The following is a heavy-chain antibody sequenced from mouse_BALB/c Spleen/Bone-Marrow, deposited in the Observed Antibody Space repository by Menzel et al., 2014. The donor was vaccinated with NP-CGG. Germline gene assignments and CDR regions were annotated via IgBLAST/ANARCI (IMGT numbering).Heavy chain of an antibody. V-gene: IGHV5-9-4*01. D-gene: IGHD1-2*01. J-gene: IGHJ4*01. CDR2: ISSGGSYT. Sequence: EVQRVESGGGLVKPGGSLKLSCAASGFTFSSYAMSWVRQSPEKRLEWVAEISSGGSYTYYPDTVTGRFTISRGNAKNTLYLEMSSLRSEDTAMYYCARVHYGYYTMDYWGQGTSVTVSS. CDR3: ARVHYGYYTMDY. CDR1: GFTFSSYA.